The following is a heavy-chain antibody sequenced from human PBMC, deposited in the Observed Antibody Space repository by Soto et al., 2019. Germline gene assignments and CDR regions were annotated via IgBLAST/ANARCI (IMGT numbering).Heavy chain of an antibody. CDR2: VFWDGGE. CDR1: GFSLTTTGVG. V-gene: IGHV2-5*02. D-gene: IGHD1-26*01. J-gene: IGHJ4*02. CDR3: SQVYGSGIWGWYFHS. Sequence: QITLRESGPSLVKPTETLTLTCTFSGFSLTTTGVGVGWIRQPPGKALEWLAVVFWDGGERYSPSLKSRVTITKDTSKDQVVLTMTNMGPADNATYYCSQVYGSGIWGWYFHSWGQGTLVTVSS.